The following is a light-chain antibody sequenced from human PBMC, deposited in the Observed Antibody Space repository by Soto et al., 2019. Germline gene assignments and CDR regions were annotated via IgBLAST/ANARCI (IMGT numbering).Light chain of an antibody. CDR1: SGYSNYK. J-gene: IGLJ2*01. V-gene: IGLV9-49*01. CDR3: GADHGSGSNFV. CDR2: VGTNGIVG. Sequence: QAVLTQPPSASASLGASVTLTCTLSSGYSNYKVDSYQQRPREGPRFVMRVGTNGIVGSKGDGSPDRFSVLGAGRIRYLTIKNMQEEYESDYHCGADHGSGSNFVFGGGTKLTVL.